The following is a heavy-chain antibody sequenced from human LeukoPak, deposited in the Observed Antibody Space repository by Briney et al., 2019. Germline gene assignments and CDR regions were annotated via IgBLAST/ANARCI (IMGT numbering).Heavy chain of an antibody. D-gene: IGHD3-16*01. V-gene: IGHV3-21*01. J-gene: IGHJ4*02. CDR3: ARDPLGEHFDY. CDR1: GFTFSSYS. CDR2: ISSSSSYI. Sequence: GGSLGLSCAASGFTFSSYSMNWVRQAPGKGLEWVSSISSSSSYIYYADSVKGRFTISRDNAKNSLYLQMNSPRAEDTAVYYCARDPLGEHFDYWGQGTLVTVSS.